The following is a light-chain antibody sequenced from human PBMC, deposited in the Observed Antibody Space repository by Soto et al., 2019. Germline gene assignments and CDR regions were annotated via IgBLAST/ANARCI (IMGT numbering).Light chain of an antibody. V-gene: IGKV3-15*01. CDR2: DTS. CDR3: QQYNHWPPIT. J-gene: IGKJ5*01. CDR1: QSVSSY. Sequence: EIVLTQSPATLSLSPGERATLSCRASQSVSSYLAWYQQKPGQTPRLLIYDTSTRATGVPTRFSGSRSGAEFTLTINSLQSEDFAVYYCQQYNHWPPITFGQGTRLEIK.